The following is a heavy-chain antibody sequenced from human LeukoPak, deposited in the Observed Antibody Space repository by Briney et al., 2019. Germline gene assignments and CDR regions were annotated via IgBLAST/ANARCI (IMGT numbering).Heavy chain of an antibody. J-gene: IGHJ4*02. CDR2: INSNSKYT. CDR1: GFTLSSYS. V-gene: IGHV3-21*01. Sequence: GGPLRLSCAVSGFTLSSYSMNWVRQAPGEGLEWVSSINSNSKYTYYTSSVKGRFTISRDNAKNSLYLQMNSLRDEDTAVYYCARVKYSSCDFDYWGQGTPVTVSS. CDR3: ARVKYSSCDFDY. D-gene: IGHD6-6*01.